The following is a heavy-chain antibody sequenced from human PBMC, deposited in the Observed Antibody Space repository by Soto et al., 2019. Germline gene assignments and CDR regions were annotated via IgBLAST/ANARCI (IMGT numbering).Heavy chain of an antibody. V-gene: IGHV1-69*01. D-gene: IGHD3-22*01. Sequence: QVQLVQSGAEVKRPGSSVKLSCKASGGTFTYYGISWVRQAPGQGLEWMGGIIPIIGPATYAQKFQGRLPITADQCTSTAYMELSSLGSDDTALYYCARDLGTTIAGPPRRETDGWMDHWGQGTLVTVSS. CDR3: ARDLGTTIAGPPRRETDGWMDH. CDR1: GGTFTYYG. CDR2: IIPIIGPA. J-gene: IGHJ5*02.